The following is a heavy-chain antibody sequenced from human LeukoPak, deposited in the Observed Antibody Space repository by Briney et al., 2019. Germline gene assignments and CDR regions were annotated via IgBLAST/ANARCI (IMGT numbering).Heavy chain of an antibody. J-gene: IGHJ1*01. Sequence: GGSLRLSCAASGFTVSSNYMSWVRQAPWKGLEWVSVIYSGGSTYYADSVKGRFTISRDNSKNTLYLQMNSLRAEDTAVYYCASVRFVEMATIGYFQHWGQGTLVTVSS. D-gene: IGHD5-24*01. CDR3: ASVRFVEMATIGYFQH. CDR1: GFTVSSNY. CDR2: IYSGGST. V-gene: IGHV3-66*01.